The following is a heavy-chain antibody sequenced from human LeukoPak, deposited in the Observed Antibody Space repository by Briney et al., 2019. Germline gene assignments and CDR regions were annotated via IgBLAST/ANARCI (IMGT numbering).Heavy chain of an antibody. CDR3: ARDYYDSSGYYYSSY. J-gene: IGHJ4*02. D-gene: IGHD3-22*01. CDR2: IHTGGTT. Sequence: GGSLRLSCVASGIDISYHYVGWVRQAPGKGLEWVSVIHTGGTTHYADSVKGRFTISRDNAKKSLYLQMNSLRAEDTAVYYCARDYYDSSGYYYSSYWGQGTLVTVSS. V-gene: IGHV3-66*01. CDR1: GIDISYHY.